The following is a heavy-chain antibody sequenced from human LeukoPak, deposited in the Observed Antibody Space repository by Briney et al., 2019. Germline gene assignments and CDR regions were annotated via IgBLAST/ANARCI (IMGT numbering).Heavy chain of an antibody. CDR1: GFTFSSYG. Sequence: GGSLRLSCAASGFTFSSYGLHWARQAPGKGLEWVAVISYDGSNKYYGDPVKGRFTISRDNSKNPLYLQMNSLRAEDTAVYYCAKDLNYYGSGSYYIEAYYYYGMDVWGQGTTVTVSS. CDR2: ISYDGSNK. D-gene: IGHD3-10*01. J-gene: IGHJ6*02. CDR3: AKDLNYYGSGSYYIEAYYYYGMDV. V-gene: IGHV3-30*18.